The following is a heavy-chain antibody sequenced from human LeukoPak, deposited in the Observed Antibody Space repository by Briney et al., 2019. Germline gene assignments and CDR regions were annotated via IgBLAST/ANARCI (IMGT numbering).Heavy chain of an antibody. Sequence: GGSLRLSCAASGFTFSSYAMSWVRQAPGKGLEWVSAISGSGGSTYYADSVKGRFTTSRDNANNSLYLQMNSLRAEDTAVYYCARVGPTSCPDYWGQGTLVTASS. J-gene: IGHJ4*02. D-gene: IGHD2-2*01. CDR1: GFTFSSYA. V-gene: IGHV3-23*01. CDR3: ARVGPTSCPDY. CDR2: ISGSGGST.